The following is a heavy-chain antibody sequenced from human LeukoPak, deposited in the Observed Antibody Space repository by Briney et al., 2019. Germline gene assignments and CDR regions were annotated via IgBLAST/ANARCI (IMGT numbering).Heavy chain of an antibody. CDR2: IYYSGST. V-gene: IGHV4-39*01. CDR1: GGSISSSSYY. J-gene: IGHJ4*02. D-gene: IGHD2-15*01. Sequence: SETLSLTCTVSGGSISSSSYYWGWIRQPPGKGLEWIGSIYYSGSTYYNPSLKSRVTISVDTSKNQFSLKLSSVTAADTTVYYCASQYCSGGSCSHDYWGQGTLVTVSS. CDR3: ASQYCSGGSCSHDY.